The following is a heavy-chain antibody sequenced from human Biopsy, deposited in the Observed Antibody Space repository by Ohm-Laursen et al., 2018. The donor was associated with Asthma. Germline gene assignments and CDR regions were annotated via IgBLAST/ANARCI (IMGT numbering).Heavy chain of an antibody. J-gene: IGHJ6*02. D-gene: IGHD6-13*01. CDR2: IYYSGTT. CDR3: VRGSSSWHHGPFHYYYGLDV. CDR1: GGSGGYMRSGNYY. V-gene: IGHV4-39*01. Sequence: SETLSLTCSLSGGSGGYMRSGNYYWGWIRQPPGKGLAWIGSIYYSGTTYYNPSLESRVTVSADTSKNQFSLKLTSVTAANTAVYYCVRGSSSWHHGPFHYYYGLDVWGQGTTATVSS.